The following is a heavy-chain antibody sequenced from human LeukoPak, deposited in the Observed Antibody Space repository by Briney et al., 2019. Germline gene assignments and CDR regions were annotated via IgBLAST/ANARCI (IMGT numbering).Heavy chain of an antibody. CDR1: GGSISSYY. CDR2: IYYSGST. Sequence: SETLSLTCTVSGGSISSYYWSWIRQPPGKGLEWIGYIYYSGSTSYNPSLKSRVTISVDTSKNQFSLKLSSVTAADTAFYYCASESVAAAAFDYWGQGTLVPVSS. J-gene: IGHJ4*02. D-gene: IGHD6-13*01. CDR3: ASESVAAAAFDY. V-gene: IGHV4-59*01.